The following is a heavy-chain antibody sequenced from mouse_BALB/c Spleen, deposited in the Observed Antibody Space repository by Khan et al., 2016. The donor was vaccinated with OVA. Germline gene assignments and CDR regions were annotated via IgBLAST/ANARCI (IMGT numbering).Heavy chain of an antibody. J-gene: IGHJ3*01. CDR3: ARREKYGYDPSWFAY. D-gene: IGHD2-2*01. Sequence: QVQLQQPGAELVRPGASVKLSCKASGYTFTSYWMNWVKQRPGHGLEWIGRIDPSDRETHYNQMFKDKATLTVDKSSSTAYMQLSSLTSEDSAVYYCARREKYGYDPSWFAYWGQGTLVTVSA. V-gene: IGHV1-61*01. CDR1: GYTFTSYW. CDR2: IDPSDRET.